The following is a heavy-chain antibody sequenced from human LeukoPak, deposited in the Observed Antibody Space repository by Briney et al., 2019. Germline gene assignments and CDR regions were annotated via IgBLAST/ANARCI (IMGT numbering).Heavy chain of an antibody. V-gene: IGHV1-2*02. Sequence: ASVKVSCKASGYTFIDYYIHWVRQAPGQGLEWMGWINPNSGGTNYAQKFQGRVTMTRDTSISTAYMELSRLRSDDTAVYYCARDSSSWSIYYYYYMDVWGKGTTVTISS. D-gene: IGHD6-13*01. CDR2: INPNSGGT. CDR3: ARDSSSWSIYYYYYMDV. CDR1: GYTFIDYY. J-gene: IGHJ6*03.